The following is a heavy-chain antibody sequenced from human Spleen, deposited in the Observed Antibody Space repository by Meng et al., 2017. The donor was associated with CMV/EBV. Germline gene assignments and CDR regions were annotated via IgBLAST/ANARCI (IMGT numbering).Heavy chain of an antibody. CDR2: IHYSGST. Sequence: SETLSLTCSVSGDSVNSGFYYWNWIRQPPGKGLEWIGYIHYSGSTNYNPSLKSRVTISVDTSKNQFSLKLSSMTAADTAVYYCARGTRNTAMASWGQGTLVTVSS. J-gene: IGHJ5*02. V-gene: IGHV4-61*01. CDR3: ARGTRNTAMAS. D-gene: IGHD5-18*01. CDR1: GDSVNSGFYY.